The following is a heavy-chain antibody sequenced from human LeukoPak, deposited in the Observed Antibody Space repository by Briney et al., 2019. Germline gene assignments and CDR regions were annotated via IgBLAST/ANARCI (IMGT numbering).Heavy chain of an antibody. Sequence: SQTLSLTCALSGDSVSSKSAAWNWIRQSPSRGLEWVGRTYYRSKWSNDYAASVKGRITVNPDTSKNQFSLQLSSVTPEDTAVYYCARSRAATFDCWGQGTLVTVSS. V-gene: IGHV6-1*01. CDR3: ARSRAATFDC. J-gene: IGHJ4*02. CDR2: TYYRSKWSN. CDR1: GDSVSSKSAA. D-gene: IGHD2-15*01.